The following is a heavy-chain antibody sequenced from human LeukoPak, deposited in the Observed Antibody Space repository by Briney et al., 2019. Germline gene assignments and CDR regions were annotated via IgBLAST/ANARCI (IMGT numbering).Heavy chain of an antibody. V-gene: IGHV1-69*06. CDR3: ARDTELYSGYFY. Sequence: GASVKVSCKASGGTFSSYAISWVRQAPGQGLEWMGGIIPIFGTANYAQKFQGRVTITADKSTSTAYMELSSLRSEDTAVHYCARDTELYSGYFYWGQGTLVTVSS. CDR2: IIPIFGTA. J-gene: IGHJ4*02. CDR1: GGTFSSYA. D-gene: IGHD5-12*01.